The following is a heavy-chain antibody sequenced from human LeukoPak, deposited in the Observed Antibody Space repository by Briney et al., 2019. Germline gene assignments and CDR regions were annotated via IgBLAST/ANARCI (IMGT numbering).Heavy chain of an antibody. CDR3: AREGPTGLYFDY. V-gene: IGHV1-46*01. CDR2: INPSGGST. CDR1: GYTFTSYY. J-gene: IGHJ4*02. D-gene: IGHD1-14*01. Sequence: GPVKVSCKASGYTFTSYYMHWVRQPPGQGLEWMRIINPSGGSTSYAQKFQGRVTMTRDMSTSTVYMELSSLRSEDTAVYYCAREGPTGLYFDYWGQGTLVTVSS.